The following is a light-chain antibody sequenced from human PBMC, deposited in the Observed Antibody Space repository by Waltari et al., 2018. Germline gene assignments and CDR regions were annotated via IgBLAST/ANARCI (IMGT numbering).Light chain of an antibody. J-gene: IGLJ2*01. CDR3: QQYYSTPLT. V-gene: IGLV1-47*01. CDR1: SSNIGGNF. CDR2: KNN. Sequence: SVLTQPPSASGTPGQTVTIPCSGSSSNIGGNFVYWYQQLPGMAPQLLIYKNNQRPSGVPDRFSGSGSGTDFTLTISSLQAEDVAVYYCQQYYSTPLTFGGGT.